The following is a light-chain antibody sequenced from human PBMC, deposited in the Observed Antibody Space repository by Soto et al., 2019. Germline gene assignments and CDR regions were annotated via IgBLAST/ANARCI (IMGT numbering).Light chain of an antibody. V-gene: IGKV3-15*01. CDR2: GAS. CDR3: QQYNNWPLLT. Sequence: EIVMTQSPATLSVSPGETATLSCRASQSVSSNLAWYQQKPGQAPRLLIYGASTRATGIPARFSGSGSGTEFTLTISSLQSEDFAVYYCQQYNNWPLLTFGGGTKVDI. CDR1: QSVSSN. J-gene: IGKJ4*01.